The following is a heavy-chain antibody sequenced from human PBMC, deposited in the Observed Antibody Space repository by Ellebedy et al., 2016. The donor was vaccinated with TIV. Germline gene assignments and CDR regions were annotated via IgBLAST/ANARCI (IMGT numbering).Heavy chain of an antibody. CDR3: AKDTGYSSRENWWDY. Sequence: GGSLRLSCAASGFTFSDHYMDWVRQAPGKGLEWVSGISWNSGSIGYADSVKGRFTISRDNAKNSLYLQMNSLRAEDTALYYCAKDTGYSSRENWWDYWGQGTLVTVSS. CDR2: ISWNSGSI. CDR1: GFTFSDHY. V-gene: IGHV3-9*01. J-gene: IGHJ4*02. D-gene: IGHD6-13*01.